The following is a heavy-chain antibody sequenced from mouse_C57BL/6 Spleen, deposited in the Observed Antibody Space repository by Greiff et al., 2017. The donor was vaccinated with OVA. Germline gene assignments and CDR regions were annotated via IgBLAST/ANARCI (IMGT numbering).Heavy chain of an antibody. V-gene: IGHV2-2*01. CDR3: ARKDYGSSFYAMDY. CDR1: GFSLTSYG. CDR2: IWSGGST. J-gene: IGHJ4*01. D-gene: IGHD1-1*01. Sequence: QVQLQQSGPGLVQPSQRLSITCTVSGFSLTSYGVHWVRQSPGKGLEWLGVIWSGGSTDYNAAFISRLSISKDKSKSQVFFKMNSLQADDTAIYYCARKDYGSSFYAMDYWGQGTSVTVSS.